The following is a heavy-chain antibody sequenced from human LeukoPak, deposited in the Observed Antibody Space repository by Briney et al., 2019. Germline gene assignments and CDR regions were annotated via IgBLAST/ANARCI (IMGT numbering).Heavy chain of an antibody. V-gene: IGHV1-18*01. CDR1: GYTFTSYG. CDR2: ISAYNGNT. Sequence: GASVKVSCKASGYTFTSYGISWVRQASGQGLEWMGWISAYNGNTNYAQKLQGRVTMTTDTSTSTAYMELRSLRSDDTAVYYCARASTIFGVVTKYYFDYWGQGTLVTVSS. D-gene: IGHD3-3*01. J-gene: IGHJ4*02. CDR3: ARASTIFGVVTKYYFDY.